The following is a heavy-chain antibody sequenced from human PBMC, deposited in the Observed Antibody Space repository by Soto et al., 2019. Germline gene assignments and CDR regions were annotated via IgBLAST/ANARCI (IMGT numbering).Heavy chain of an antibody. D-gene: IGHD6-19*01. V-gene: IGHV1-46*01. CDR2: INPSGGST. Sequence: GPVKVSCKASGYTFTSYYMHWVRQAPGQGLEWMGIINPSGGSTSYAQKFQGRVTMTRDTSTSTVYMELSSLRSEDTAVYYCARGYSSGWYGSWFDPWGQGTLVTVSS. CDR1: GYTFTSYY. J-gene: IGHJ5*02. CDR3: ARGYSSGWYGSWFDP.